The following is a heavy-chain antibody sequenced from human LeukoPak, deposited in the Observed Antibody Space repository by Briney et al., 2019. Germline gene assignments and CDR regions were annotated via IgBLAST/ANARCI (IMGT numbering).Heavy chain of an antibody. Sequence: GGSLRLSCAASGFTFSRYWMSWVRQAPGKGLEWVANIKQDGGEIYYVDSVKGRFTISRDNAKNPVYLHMNSLRAEDTAVYYCARDPYSGSYGNYYYYFMDVWGKGTTVTISS. V-gene: IGHV3-7*01. CDR2: IKQDGGEI. CDR1: GFTFSRYW. CDR3: ARDPYSGSYGNYYYYFMDV. D-gene: IGHD1-26*01. J-gene: IGHJ6*03.